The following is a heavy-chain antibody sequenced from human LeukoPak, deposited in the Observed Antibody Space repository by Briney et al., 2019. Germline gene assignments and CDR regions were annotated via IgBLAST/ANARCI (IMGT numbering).Heavy chain of an antibody. CDR3: TTEEDILTGYLLDY. CDR2: IKGKTDGGTT. J-gene: IGHJ4*02. V-gene: IGHV3-15*01. CDR1: GFTFSNAW. Sequence: GGSLRLSCAASGFTFSNAWMSWVRQAPGKGLEWVGRIKGKTDGGTTDYAAPVKGRFTISRDDSKNTLYLQMNSLKTEDTAVYYCTTEEDILTGYLLDYWGQGTLVTVSS. D-gene: IGHD3-9*01.